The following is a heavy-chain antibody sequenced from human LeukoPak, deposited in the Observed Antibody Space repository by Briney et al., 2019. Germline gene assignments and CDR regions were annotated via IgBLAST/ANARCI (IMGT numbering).Heavy chain of an antibody. CDR3: ARFTQLLLWFGEKKRDAFDI. D-gene: IGHD3-10*01. V-gene: IGHV4-39*01. CDR1: GGSISSSSYY. CDR2: IYYSGST. Sequence: PSETLSLTCTVSGGSISSSSYYWGWIRQPRGKGLEWIGSIYYSGSTYYNPSLKSRVTISVDTSKNQFSLKLSSVTAADTAVYYCARFTQLLLWFGEKKRDAFDIWGQGTMVTVSS. J-gene: IGHJ3*02.